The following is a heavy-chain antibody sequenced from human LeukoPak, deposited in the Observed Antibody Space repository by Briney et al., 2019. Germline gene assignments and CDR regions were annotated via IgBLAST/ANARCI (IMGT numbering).Heavy chain of an antibody. Sequence: GASVKVSCKVSGYTLTELSMHWVRQAPGNGLGGRGGFDPEDGETVYAQKFQGRVTMTEDTSTDTAYMELSSLRSEDTAVYYCAATVTTLRGPFDYWGQGTLVTVSS. CDR2: FDPEDGET. D-gene: IGHD4-17*01. J-gene: IGHJ4*02. CDR3: AATVTTLRGPFDY. CDR1: GYTLTELS. V-gene: IGHV1-24*01.